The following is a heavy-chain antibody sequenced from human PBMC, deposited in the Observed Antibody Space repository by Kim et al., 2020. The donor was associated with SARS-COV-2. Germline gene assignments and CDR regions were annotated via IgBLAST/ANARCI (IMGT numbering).Heavy chain of an antibody. J-gene: IGHJ6*02. V-gene: IGHV4-4*02. Sequence: SETLSLTCAVSGGSMSSIDWCSWVCQPPGKGLEWIGEIYQTGTTNYNPSLKSRVTISVDKSKNQFSLKLSSLTAADTAVYYCARTPSYYYGMDVWGQGTTVTVSS. CDR2: IYQTGTT. CDR3: ARTPSYYYGMDV. D-gene: IGHD2-15*01. CDR1: GGSMSSIDW.